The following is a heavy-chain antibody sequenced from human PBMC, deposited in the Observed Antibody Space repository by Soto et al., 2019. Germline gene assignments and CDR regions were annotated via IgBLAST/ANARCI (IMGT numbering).Heavy chain of an antibody. V-gene: IGHV4-34*01. J-gene: IGHJ4*02. D-gene: IGHD6-19*01. CDR1: GGSFSCYY. Sequence: KPSETLSLTCAVYGGSFSCYYWIWIRQPPGKGLEWIGEINHSGSTNYNPSLKSRVTISVDTSKNQFSLKLSSVTAADTAVYYCARAKQWLPQVDYWGQGTLVTVSS. CDR3: ARAKQWLPQVDY. CDR2: INHSGST.